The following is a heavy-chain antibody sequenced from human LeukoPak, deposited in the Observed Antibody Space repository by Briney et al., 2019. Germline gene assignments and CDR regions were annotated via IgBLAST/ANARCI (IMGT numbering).Heavy chain of an antibody. D-gene: IGHD1-7*01. Sequence: SLRLSXXXXGFTXXSXSMNWVRXAPGKGLEWVSSISSSSGYIYYADSVKGRFTISRDNAKNSLYLHLNSLRAEDTAVYYCARERYNWNYAFDYWGQGTLVTVSS. J-gene: IGHJ4*02. CDR3: ARERYNWNYAFDY. CDR2: ISSSSGYI. V-gene: IGHV3-21*01. CDR1: GFTXXSXS.